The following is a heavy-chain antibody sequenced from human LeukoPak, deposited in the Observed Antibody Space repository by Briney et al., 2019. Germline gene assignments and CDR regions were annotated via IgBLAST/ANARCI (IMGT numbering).Heavy chain of an antibody. CDR3: AREYSGYDLGY. J-gene: IGHJ4*02. D-gene: IGHD5-12*01. CDR1: GFTFSSYG. V-gene: IGHV3-74*01. Sequence: GGSLRLSCAASGFTFSSYGMHWARQAPGKGLVWVSRINSDGSSTSYADSVKGRFTISRDNAKNTLYLQMNSLRAEDTAVYYCAREYSGYDLGYWGQGTLVTVSS. CDR2: INSDGSST.